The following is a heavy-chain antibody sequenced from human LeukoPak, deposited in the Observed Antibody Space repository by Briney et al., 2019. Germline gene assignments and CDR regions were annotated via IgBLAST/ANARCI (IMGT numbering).Heavy chain of an antibody. J-gene: IGHJ4*02. CDR1: GFTFSSYA. D-gene: IGHD1-14*01. V-gene: IGHV3-23*01. Sequence: PGGSLRLSCAASGFTFSSYAMSWVRQAPGKGLEWVSAISGSGGSTYYADSVKGRFTISRDNSKNTLYLQMNSPRAEDTAVYYCAKAPENTVAIDYWGQGTLVTVSS. CDR2: ISGSGGST. CDR3: AKAPENTVAIDY.